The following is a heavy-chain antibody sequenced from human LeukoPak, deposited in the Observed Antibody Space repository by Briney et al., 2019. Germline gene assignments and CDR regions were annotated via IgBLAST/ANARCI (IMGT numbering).Heavy chain of an antibody. CDR2: ISYDGSNK. CDR1: GFTFSSYA. Sequence: GGSLRLSCAASGFTFSSYAMHWVRQAPGKGLEWVAVISYDGSNKYYADSVKGRFTISRDNSKNTLYLQMNSLRAEDTAVYYCARDRYDYGDYDAFDIWGQGTMVTVSS. CDR3: ARDRYDYGDYDAFDI. D-gene: IGHD4-17*01. V-gene: IGHV3-30-3*01. J-gene: IGHJ3*02.